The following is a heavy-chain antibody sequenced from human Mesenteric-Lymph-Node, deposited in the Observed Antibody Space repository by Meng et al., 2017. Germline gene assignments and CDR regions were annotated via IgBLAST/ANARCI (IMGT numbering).Heavy chain of an antibody. V-gene: IGHV1-2*06. CDR2: LNPNRGDT. J-gene: IGHJ5*02. D-gene: IGHD5-18*01. CDR1: GYTFTDYR. Sequence: QVQLVQSGAEVKKLGASAQVSCNASGYTFTDYRTQWVRQAPGQGLWWMGRLNPNRGDTNYAQKFQGRVTMTRDTSISTAYMELSRLTSDDTAVYYCARGIVDGYGGDSWFDPWGQGTLVTVSS. CDR3: ARGIVDGYGGDSWFDP.